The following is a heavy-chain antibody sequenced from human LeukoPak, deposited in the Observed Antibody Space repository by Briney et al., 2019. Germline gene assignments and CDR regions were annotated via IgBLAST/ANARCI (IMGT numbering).Heavy chain of an antibody. CDR3: ATATQPRGYFLH. CDR1: GYTFTTYS. J-gene: IGHJ1*01. D-gene: IGHD2-2*01. Sequence: ASVKVSCKASGYTFTTYSLAWVRQAPGQSLEWMGWISVNNGGTNYAQSFQDRVTLIRDTSTNTAYLELRSLSSDDTAIIYCATATQPRGYFLHWGRGTLVTVSS. V-gene: IGHV1-18*01. CDR2: ISVNNGGT.